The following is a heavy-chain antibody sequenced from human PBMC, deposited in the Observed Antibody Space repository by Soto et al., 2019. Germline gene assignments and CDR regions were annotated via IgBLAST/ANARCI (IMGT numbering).Heavy chain of an antibody. D-gene: IGHD6-13*01. CDR2: IYYSGST. Sequence: SETLSLTCTVSGGSISSYYWSWIRQPPGKGLEWIGYIYYSGSTNYNPSLKSRVTISVDTSKNQFSLKLSSVTAADTAVYYCARQEGGSSYVSGYYYYYYMDVWGKGTTVTVSS. J-gene: IGHJ6*03. CDR1: GGSISSYY. V-gene: IGHV4-59*08. CDR3: ARQEGGSSYVSGYYYYYYMDV.